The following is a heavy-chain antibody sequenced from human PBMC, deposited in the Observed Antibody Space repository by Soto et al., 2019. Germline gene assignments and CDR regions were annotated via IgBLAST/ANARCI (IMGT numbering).Heavy chain of an antibody. J-gene: IGHJ5*02. Sequence: EVQLVESGGGLVKPGGSLRLSCAASGFTFSSYSMNWVRQAPGKGLEWVSSISSSSSYIYYADSVKGRFTISRDNAKNSLYLQMNSLRAEDTAVYYCAIDVGITIFGVVNWFDPWGQGTLVTVSS. V-gene: IGHV3-21*01. CDR3: AIDVGITIFGVVNWFDP. CDR1: GFTFSSYS. CDR2: ISSSSSYI. D-gene: IGHD3-3*01.